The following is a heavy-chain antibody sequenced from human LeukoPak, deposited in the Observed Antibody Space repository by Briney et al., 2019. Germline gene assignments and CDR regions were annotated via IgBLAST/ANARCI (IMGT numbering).Heavy chain of an antibody. CDR2: MNPNSGNT. D-gene: IGHD6-13*01. CDR3: ARVSHSGYSSSWYYYYYMDV. J-gene: IGHJ6*03. Sequence: ASVKVSCKASGYSFTSYDINWVRQATGQGLEWMGWMNPNSGNTGYAQKFQGRVTITRNTSISTAYMELSSLRSEDTAVYYCARVSHSGYSSSWYYYYYMDVWGKGTTVTVSS. V-gene: IGHV1-8*03. CDR1: GYSFTSYD.